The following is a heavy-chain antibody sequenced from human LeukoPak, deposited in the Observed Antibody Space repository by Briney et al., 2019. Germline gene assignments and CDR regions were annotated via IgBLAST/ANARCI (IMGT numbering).Heavy chain of an antibody. Sequence: PGGSLRLSCAASGFRFSTHSMNWVRQAPGKGLEWVAYISDDSTTIYYADSVKGRFTISRDSAKNSLYLQMNSLRAEDTAVYYCARDCSSTICYPDFWGQGTLVTVSS. D-gene: IGHD2-2*01. V-gene: IGHV3-48*01. CDR2: ISDDSTTI. J-gene: IGHJ4*02. CDR1: GFRFSTHS. CDR3: ARDCSSTICYPDF.